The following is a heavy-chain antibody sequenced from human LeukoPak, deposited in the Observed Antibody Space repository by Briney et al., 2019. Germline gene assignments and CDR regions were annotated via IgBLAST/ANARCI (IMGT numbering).Heavy chain of an antibody. CDR2: VNTDGSSS. J-gene: IGHJ4*02. Sequence: GGSLRLSCAATGFTFNTYYIHWVRQAPGKGLVWVSRVNTDGSSSNYADSVKGRFTISRDNSKNTLYLQMNSLRAEDTAVYYCAKDSAYYYDSSGYFYDWGQGTLVTVSS. CDR1: GFTFNTYY. V-gene: IGHV3-74*01. D-gene: IGHD3-22*01. CDR3: AKDSAYYYDSSGYFYD.